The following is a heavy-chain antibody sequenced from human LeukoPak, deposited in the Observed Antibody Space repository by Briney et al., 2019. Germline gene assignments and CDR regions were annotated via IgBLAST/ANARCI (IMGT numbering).Heavy chain of an antibody. J-gene: IGHJ4*02. Sequence: PGGSLRLSCAASGFTFDDYGMSWVRQAPGKGLEWVSGINWNGGSTGYADSVKGRFTISRDNAKNSLYLQMNSLRAEDTALYYCARVSLGGNSGSYYLSTYYFDYWGQGTLVTVSS. CDR2: INWNGGST. CDR3: ARVSLGGNSGSYYLSTYYFDY. V-gene: IGHV3-20*04. D-gene: IGHD1-26*01. CDR1: GFTFDDYG.